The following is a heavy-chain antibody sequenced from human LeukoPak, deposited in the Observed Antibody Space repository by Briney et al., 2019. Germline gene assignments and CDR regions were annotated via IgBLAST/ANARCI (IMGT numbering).Heavy chain of an antibody. Sequence: PGGSLRLSCAASGFTFSSYGMHWVRQAPGKGLEWVAVISYDGSNRYYADSVKGRFTISRDNSKNTLYLQMNSLRAEDTAVYYCAKEHTWLSKKTYYYDSSGYFMLFDYWGQGTLVTVSS. V-gene: IGHV3-30*18. CDR3: AKEHTWLSKKTYYYDSSGYFMLFDY. CDR2: ISYDGSNR. D-gene: IGHD3-22*01. J-gene: IGHJ4*02. CDR1: GFTFSSYG.